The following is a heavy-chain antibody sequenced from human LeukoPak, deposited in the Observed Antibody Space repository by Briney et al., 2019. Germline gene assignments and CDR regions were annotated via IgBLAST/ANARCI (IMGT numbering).Heavy chain of an antibody. V-gene: IGHV3-23*01. J-gene: IGHJ4*02. CDR3: AKGEAAVAYRIKFDY. D-gene: IGHD6-19*01. CDR1: GFTFSSYA. CDR2: ISGSGGST. Sequence: GGSLRLSCAASGFTFSSYAMSWVRQAPGKGLEWVSAISGSGGSTYYADSVKGRFTISRDNSKNTLYLQMNSLRAEDTAVYYCAKGEAAVAYRIKFDYWDQGTLATVSS.